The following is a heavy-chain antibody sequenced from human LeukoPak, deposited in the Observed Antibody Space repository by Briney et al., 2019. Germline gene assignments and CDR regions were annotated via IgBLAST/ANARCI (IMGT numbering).Heavy chain of an antibody. CDR2: IYYSGST. V-gene: IGHV4-59*01. D-gene: IGHD6-19*01. J-gene: IGHJ1*01. CDR1: GGSISSYY. Sequence: PPETLSPTCTVSGGSISSYYWSWIRQPPGKGLEWIGYIYYSGSTNYNPSLKSRVTISVDTSKNQFSLKLSSVTAADTAVYYCASSGWSLIYFQHWGQGTLVTVSS. CDR3: ASSGWSLIYFQH.